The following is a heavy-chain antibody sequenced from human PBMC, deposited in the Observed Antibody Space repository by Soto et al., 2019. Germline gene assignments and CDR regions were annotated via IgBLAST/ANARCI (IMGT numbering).Heavy chain of an antibody. CDR2: ISYDGSNK. Sequence: SAMAGACKTKGKGLEWVAVISYDGSNKYYADSVKGRFTISRDNSKNTLYLQMNSLRAEDTAVYYCARDYETWGVVVTTFGYWGQGTLVTVSS. CDR3: ARDYETWGVVVTTFGY. V-gene: IGHV3-30-3*01. D-gene: IGHD3-22*01. CDR1: SA. J-gene: IGHJ4*02.